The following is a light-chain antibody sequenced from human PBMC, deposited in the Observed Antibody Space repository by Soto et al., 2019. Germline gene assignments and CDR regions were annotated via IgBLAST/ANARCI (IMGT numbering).Light chain of an antibody. Sequence: QTVLTQPASVSGSPGQSITISCTGSSSDVGGYNYVSWYQQHPGKAPKLMIYEVSNRPSGISNRFSGSKSGNTASLTLSGLQAEDEADYYCSSYTTNKTLLFGGGTQLTVL. V-gene: IGLV2-14*01. J-gene: IGLJ2*01. CDR1: SSDVGGYNY. CDR2: EVS. CDR3: SSYTTNKTLL.